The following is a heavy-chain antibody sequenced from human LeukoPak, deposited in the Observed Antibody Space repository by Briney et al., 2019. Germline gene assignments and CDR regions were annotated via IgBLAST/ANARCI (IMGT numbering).Heavy chain of an antibody. CDR2: INWNGGST. Sequence: SGGSLRLSCAASGFTFDDYGMSWVRQAPGKGLEWVSGINWNGGSTGYADSVKGRFTISRDNAKNSLYLQMNSLRAEDTAVYYCARIGERLRYFDWLPSNDAFDIWGQGTMVTVSS. CDR3: ARIGERLRYFDWLPSNDAFDI. J-gene: IGHJ3*02. D-gene: IGHD3-9*01. CDR1: GFTFDDYG. V-gene: IGHV3-20*04.